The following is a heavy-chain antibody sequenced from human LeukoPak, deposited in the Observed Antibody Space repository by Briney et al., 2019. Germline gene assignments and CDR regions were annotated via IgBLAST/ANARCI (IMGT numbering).Heavy chain of an antibody. CDR3: AARWTAAIVRHFDY. V-gene: IGHV3-23*01. CDR1: GFTFSSYA. CDR2: ISGSGGST. D-gene: IGHD3-16*02. Sequence: GGSLRLSCAASGFTFSSYAMSWVCQAPGKGLEWVSAISGSGGSTYYADSVKGRFTISRDNSKNTLYLQMNSLRAEDTAVYYCAARWTAAIVRHFDYWGQGTLVTVSS. J-gene: IGHJ4*02.